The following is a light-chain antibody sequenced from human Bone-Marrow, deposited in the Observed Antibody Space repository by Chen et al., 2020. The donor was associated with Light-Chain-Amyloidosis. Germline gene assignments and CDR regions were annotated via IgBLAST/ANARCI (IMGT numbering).Light chain of an antibody. V-gene: IGLV2-14*01. Sequence: QSALTQPASVSGLPGQPITISCPGTSGDVGTYNYVSWYQQHPGKAPKVMIYAVSNRPSGVSNRFSGSKSGNTASLTISGLQAEDEADYYCSSVTSSSSYVFGPGTKVTVL. CDR3: SSVTSSSSYV. CDR2: AVS. J-gene: IGLJ1*01. CDR1: SGDVGTYNY.